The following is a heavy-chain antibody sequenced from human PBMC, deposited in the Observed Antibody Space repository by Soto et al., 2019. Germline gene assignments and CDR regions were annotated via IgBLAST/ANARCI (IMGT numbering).Heavy chain of an antibody. V-gene: IGHV4-34*01. J-gene: IGHJ6*02. CDR2: INHSGST. Sequence: SETLSLTCAVYGGSFSGYYWSWIRQPPGKGLEWIGEINHSGSTNYNPSLKSRVTISVDTSKNQFSLKLSSVTAADTAVYYCARGGRVGQNYYDSSGYRGPYYYYGMDVWGQGTTVTVSS. D-gene: IGHD3-22*01. CDR1: GGSFSGYY. CDR3: ARGGRVGQNYYDSSGYRGPYYYYGMDV.